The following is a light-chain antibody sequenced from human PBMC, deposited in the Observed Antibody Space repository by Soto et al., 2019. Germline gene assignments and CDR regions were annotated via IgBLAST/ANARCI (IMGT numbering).Light chain of an antibody. V-gene: IGKV1-6*01. Sequence: AIQMTQSPSSLSASVGDRVTITCRASQGIRNDLGWYQQKPGKAPKLLIYAATSLQSGVTSRFSGSGSGTDFTLTISSLQPEDFATYYCLQDYNYPWTFGQGTKVEIK. CDR3: LQDYNYPWT. J-gene: IGKJ1*01. CDR2: AAT. CDR1: QGIRND.